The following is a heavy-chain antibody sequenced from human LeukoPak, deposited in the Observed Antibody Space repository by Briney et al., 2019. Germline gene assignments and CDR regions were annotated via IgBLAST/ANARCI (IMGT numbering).Heavy chain of an antibody. CDR1: GFTFSSYS. V-gene: IGHV3-21*01. D-gene: IGHD6-13*01. CDR2: ITTSSSYI. Sequence: GGSLRLSCAASGFTFSSYSMNWVRQAPGKGLEWVSSITTSSSYIYYADSVRGRFTISRDDAKNSLYLKMNSLRAEDTAVYYCARDPAAAGTVWLDPWGQGTLVTVSS. CDR3: ARDPAAAGTVWLDP. J-gene: IGHJ5*02.